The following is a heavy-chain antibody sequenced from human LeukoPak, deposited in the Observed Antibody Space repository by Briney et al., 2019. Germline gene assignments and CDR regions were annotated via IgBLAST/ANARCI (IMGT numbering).Heavy chain of an antibody. CDR1: GFTFSSYD. V-gene: IGHV3-30*03. D-gene: IGHD1-26*01. CDR2: ISSDENNK. CDR3: ARDSLMWELIDGGWFDP. J-gene: IGHJ5*02. Sequence: GRSLRLSCAASGFTFSSYDMHWVRQAPGKGLEWVSVISSDENNKYYADAVKGRFTISRDNSKNTLYLQMSSLRPEDTAVYYCARDSLMWELIDGGWFDPWGQGTLVTVSS.